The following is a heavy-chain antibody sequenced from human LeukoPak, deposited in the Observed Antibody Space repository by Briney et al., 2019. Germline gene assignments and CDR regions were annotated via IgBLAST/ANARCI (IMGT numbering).Heavy chain of an antibody. CDR1: GFTFSSYS. CDR2: ISSSSSYI. D-gene: IGHD6-13*01. J-gene: IGHJ3*02. V-gene: IGHV3-21*01. CDR3: AGVGQQQLVRVGAFDI. Sequence: GGSLRLSCAASGFTFSSYSMNWVRQAPGKGLEWASSISSSSSYIYYADSVKGRFTISRDNAKNSLYLQMNSLRAEDTAVYYCAGVGQQQLVRVGAFDIWGQGTMVTVSS.